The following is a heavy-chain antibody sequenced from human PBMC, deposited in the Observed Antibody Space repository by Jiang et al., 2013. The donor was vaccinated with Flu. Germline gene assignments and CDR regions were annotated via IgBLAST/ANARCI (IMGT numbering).Heavy chain of an antibody. V-gene: IGHV3-30-3*01. D-gene: IGHD6-19*01. J-gene: IGHJ4*02. Sequence: SGFTFSSYAMHWVRQAPGKGLEWVAVISYDGSNKYYADSVKGRFTISRDNSKNTLYLQMNSLRAEDTAVYYCARGGSESSGRLFDYWGQGTLVTVSS. CDR1: GFTFSSYA. CDR2: ISYDGSNK. CDR3: ARGGSESSGRLFDY.